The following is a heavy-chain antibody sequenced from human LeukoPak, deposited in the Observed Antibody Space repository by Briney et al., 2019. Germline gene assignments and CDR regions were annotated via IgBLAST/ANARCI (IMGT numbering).Heavy chain of an antibody. J-gene: IGHJ4*02. CDR1: RFTFSNYW. Sequence: GGSLRLSCAASRFTFSNYWMSWVRQAPGKGLEWVANIKQDGSEKYYVDSVEGRFTISRDNAKNSLYLQMNSLRAEDTAVYYCARGVGSQDYWGQGTLVTVSS. V-gene: IGHV3-7*01. CDR2: IKQDGSEK. D-gene: IGHD3-16*01. CDR3: ARGVGSQDY.